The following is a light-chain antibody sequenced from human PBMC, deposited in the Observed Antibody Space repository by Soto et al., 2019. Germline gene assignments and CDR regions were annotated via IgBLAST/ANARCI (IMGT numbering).Light chain of an antibody. CDR3: QQRDNWPWT. CDR2: DAS. V-gene: IGKV3-11*01. J-gene: IGKJ1*01. Sequence: ETVLTQSPATLSLSPGERATLSCRASQSVRSNLAWYQHKPGQAPRLLIYDASNRATGIPGRFSGSGSGTDFTLTISNLEPEDFSVYYCQQRDNWPWTFGQGAKVEIK. CDR1: QSVRSN.